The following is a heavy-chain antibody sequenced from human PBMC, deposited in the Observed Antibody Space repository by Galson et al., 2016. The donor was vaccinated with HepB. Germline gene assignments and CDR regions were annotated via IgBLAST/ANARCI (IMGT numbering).Heavy chain of an antibody. CDR3: ATEDDYYYYGMDV. Sequence: SVKVSCKASGYTFTSNDLVWVRQATGQGLEWMGRINPNRGGTNYAQKFQGRVAMTSDTSISTAYMELSSLRSDDTAVYYCATEDDYYYYGMDVWGQGTTVTVSS. CDR1: GYTFTSND. J-gene: IGHJ6*02. CDR2: INPNRGGT. V-gene: IGHV1-2*06.